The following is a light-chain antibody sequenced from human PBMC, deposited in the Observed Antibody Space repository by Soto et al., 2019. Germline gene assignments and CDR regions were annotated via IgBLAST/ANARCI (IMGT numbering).Light chain of an antibody. Sequence: EIVLTQSPGTLSLSPGERATLSCRASQTINSNYLVWFQQKPGQAPRLLIYGASSRATGIPDRFSGSGSGTDFTLTISSLEPEDFAVDYCQQCDRSPWAFGQGTKVEIK. CDR1: QTINSNY. CDR2: GAS. J-gene: IGKJ1*01. CDR3: QQCDRSPWA. V-gene: IGKV3-20*01.